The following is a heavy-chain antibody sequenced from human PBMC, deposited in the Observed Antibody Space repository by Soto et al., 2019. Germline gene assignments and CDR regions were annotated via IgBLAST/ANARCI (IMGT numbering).Heavy chain of an antibody. V-gene: IGHV1-3*01. CDR3: ARAKYDYIWGSYHPFDQ. CDR2: INVGDDKT. Sequence: QVQLVQSGAEVKKPGASVRLSCKVSGKSFDNFAVHWVRQTPGQRPEWMGRINVGDDKTKYSEKFQGRVIVSYDPSATTAYMELRALSSEDTAVYSCARAKYDYIWGSYHPFDQWAQGAQVTVAS. D-gene: IGHD3-16*02. CDR1: GKSFDNFA. J-gene: IGHJ4*02.